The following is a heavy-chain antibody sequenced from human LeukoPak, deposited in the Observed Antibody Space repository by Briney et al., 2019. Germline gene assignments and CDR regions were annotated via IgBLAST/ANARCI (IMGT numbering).Heavy chain of an antibody. Sequence: ASVKVSCKASGYTFSNYYIHWVRQAPGQGAEWMGWINPKSGGTNYVQKFQGRVTMTRDTSITTAYMELSRLRSDDTAVYYCARDLRIAVAGASYWYFDLWGRGTLVTVSS. D-gene: IGHD6-19*01. J-gene: IGHJ2*01. CDR2: INPKSGGT. CDR1: GYTFSNYY. V-gene: IGHV1-2*02. CDR3: ARDLRIAVAGASYWYFDL.